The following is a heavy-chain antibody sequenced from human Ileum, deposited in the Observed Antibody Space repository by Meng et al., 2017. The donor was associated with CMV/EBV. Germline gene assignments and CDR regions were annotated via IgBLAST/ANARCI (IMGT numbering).Heavy chain of an antibody. J-gene: IGHJ5*01. V-gene: IGHV1-2*02. D-gene: IGHD3-3*01. Sequence: FRDYYIDREGQAPGQGVEWRGWSNPKSGDKNYARNGKGRMSMNRDTSITTVYMELSGLRSDDTAVYYCARDASFGVTLIRLNCIDPWGQGTLVTVSS. CDR2: SNPKSGDK. CDR3: ARDASFGVTLIRLNCIDP. CDR1: FRDYY.